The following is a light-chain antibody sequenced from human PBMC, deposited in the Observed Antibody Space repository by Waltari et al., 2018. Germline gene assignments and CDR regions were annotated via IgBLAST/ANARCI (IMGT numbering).Light chain of an antibody. CDR1: SSNIGAGYD. Sequence: QSVLTQPPSVSGAPGQSVTISCPGCSSNIGAGYDVHWYQQIPGSAPKVLIYRDDNRPSGVPGRFSGSKSGTSASLSVTGLHVEDEADYFCQSFDRDLNAVLFGGGTKLTVL. CDR3: QSFDRDLNAVL. CDR2: RDD. V-gene: IGLV1-40*01. J-gene: IGLJ2*01.